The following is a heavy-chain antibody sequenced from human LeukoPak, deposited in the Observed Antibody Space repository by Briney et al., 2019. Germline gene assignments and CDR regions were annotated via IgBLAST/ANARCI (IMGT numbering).Heavy chain of an antibody. CDR1: GGSISSSSYY. CDR2: MYYSGST. Sequence: SETLSLTCTVSGGSISSSSYYWGWIRQPPGKGLEWIGSMYYSGSTYYNPSLKSRVTISVDTSKNHFSLKLSSVTAADTAMYYCAREKIGTGTVLGKDYYYMDVWGKGTTVTVSS. V-gene: IGHV4-39*07. CDR3: AREKIGTGTVLGKDYYYMDV. J-gene: IGHJ6*03. D-gene: IGHD3-16*01.